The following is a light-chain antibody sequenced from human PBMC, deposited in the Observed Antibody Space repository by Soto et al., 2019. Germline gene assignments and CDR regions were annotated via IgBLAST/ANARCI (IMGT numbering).Light chain of an antibody. CDR2: GAS. Sequence: EIVLTQSPGTLSLSPGERATLSCRASQNIRSNYLAWYQQKPGQAPRLLVFGASSRATGIPDRFSGSGAGTDFTLTISRLEPEDFAVYYCQQYGTLPQTFGQRTKLEIK. V-gene: IGKV3-20*01. J-gene: IGKJ2*01. CDR3: QQYGTLPQT. CDR1: QNIRSNY.